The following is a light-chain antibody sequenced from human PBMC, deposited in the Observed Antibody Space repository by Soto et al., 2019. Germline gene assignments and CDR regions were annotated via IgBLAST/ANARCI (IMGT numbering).Light chain of an antibody. CDR2: RAS. CDR1: HSIDIN. CDR3: QQFGNWWT. Sequence: EVVMTQSPATLSASPGQRVALSCRASHSIDINLAWYQQKPGQAPRLVIYRASTRATGIPARFSGSGSGTEFTLTISSLQSEDFAIYYCQQFGNWWTFGQGTKVEMK. J-gene: IGKJ1*01. V-gene: IGKV3-15*01.